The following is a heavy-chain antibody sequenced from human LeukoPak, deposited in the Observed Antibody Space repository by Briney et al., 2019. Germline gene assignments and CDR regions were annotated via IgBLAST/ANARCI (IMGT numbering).Heavy chain of an antibody. CDR1: GYSFTSYW. CDR3: ARHDRAPRWFDP. Sequence: GESLQISCKGSGYSFTSYWISWVRQMPGKGLEWMGRIDPSDSYTNYSPSFQGHVTISADKSISTAYLQWSSLKASDTAMYYCARHDRAPRWFDPWGQGTLVTVSS. J-gene: IGHJ5*02. CDR2: IDPSDSYT. V-gene: IGHV5-10-1*01. D-gene: IGHD1-14*01.